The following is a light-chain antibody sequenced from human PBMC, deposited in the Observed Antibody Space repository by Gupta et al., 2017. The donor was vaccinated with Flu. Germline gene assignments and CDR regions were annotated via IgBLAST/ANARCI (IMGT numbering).Light chain of an antibody. Sequence: DIVMTRSPLSLSVTPGEPASISCTSSQSLLRSNGYHYLDWYLQKPGRSPQLLIYLGSNRASGVPDRISGSGSGTDFTLKISKVEAEDVGIYYCRQTVQAPFTFGQGTPVEIK. CDR1: QSLLRSNGYHY. V-gene: IGKV2-28*01. CDR3: RQTVQAPFT. J-gene: IGKJ5*01. CDR2: LGS.